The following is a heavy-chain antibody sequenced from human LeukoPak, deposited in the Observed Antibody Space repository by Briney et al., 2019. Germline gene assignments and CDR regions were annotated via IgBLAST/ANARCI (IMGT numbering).Heavy chain of an antibody. CDR2: ISGSGGST. CDR3: AKSLLGSPNDAFDI. J-gene: IGHJ3*02. CDR1: GFTLSSYA. D-gene: IGHD3-22*01. V-gene: IGHV3-23*01. Sequence: PGGSLRLSRAASGFTLSSYAMSWVRQAPGKGVEWVSAISGSGGSTYYADSVKGRFTISRDNSKNTLYLQMNSLRAEDTAVYDCAKSLLGSPNDAFDIWGQGTMVTVSS.